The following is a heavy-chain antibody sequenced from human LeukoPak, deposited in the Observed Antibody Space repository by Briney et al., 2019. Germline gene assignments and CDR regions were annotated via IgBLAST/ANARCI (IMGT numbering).Heavy chain of an antibody. D-gene: IGHD3-22*01. V-gene: IGHV3-15*01. J-gene: IGHJ3*02. CDR1: GFTFSNAW. Sequence: GGSLRLSCAASGFTFSNAWMSWVRQAPGKGLEWVGRIKSKTDGGTTDYAAPVKGRFTISRDDSKNTLYLQMNSLKTEDTAVYYCVVITRGDAFDIWGQGPMVTVSS. CDR2: IKSKTDGGTT. CDR3: VVITRGDAFDI.